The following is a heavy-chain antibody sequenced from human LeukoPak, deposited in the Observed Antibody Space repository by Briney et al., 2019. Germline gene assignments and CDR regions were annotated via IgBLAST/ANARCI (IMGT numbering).Heavy chain of an antibody. CDR2: IKSKTDGGTT. V-gene: IGHV3-15*01. Sequence: PGGSLRLSCAASGITFSNAWMSWVRQAPGKGLEWVGRIKSKTDGGTTDYAAPVKGRFTISRDDSKNTLYLQMNSLKTEDTAVYYCTTGITIFGVVPFDYWGQGTLVTVSS. D-gene: IGHD3-3*01. CDR1: GITFSNAW. J-gene: IGHJ4*02. CDR3: TTGITIFGVVPFDY.